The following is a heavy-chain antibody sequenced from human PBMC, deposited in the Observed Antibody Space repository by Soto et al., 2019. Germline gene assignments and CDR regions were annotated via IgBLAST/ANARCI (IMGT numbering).Heavy chain of an antibody. CDR3: ARCGIFTRDLVWSGYTYGMDV. Sequence: ASVKVSCKASGYTFTSYYMHWVRQAPGQGLEWMGIINPSGGSTSYAQKFQGRVTMTRDTSTSTVYMELSSLRSEDTAVYYCARCGIFTRDLVWSGYTYGMDVWGQGTTVTVSS. J-gene: IGHJ6*02. CDR1: GYTFTSYY. V-gene: IGHV1-46*01. D-gene: IGHD3-3*01. CDR2: INPSGGST.